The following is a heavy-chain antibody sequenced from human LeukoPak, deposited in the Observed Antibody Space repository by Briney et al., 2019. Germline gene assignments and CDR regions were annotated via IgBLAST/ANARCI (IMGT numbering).Heavy chain of an antibody. CDR1: GFILSRYA. CDR3: AKCRGSSWSDYFDY. D-gene: IGHD6-13*01. CDR2: ISDSGGST. J-gene: IGHJ4*02. V-gene: IGHV3-23*01. Sequence: GGSLLLSCAVSGFILSRYAMSWVRKAPGKGLEWVSAISDSGGSTYYADSVKGRFTISRDNSRNTLYLQMNTLRAEDTAVYYCAKCRGSSWSDYFDYWGQGTLVTVSS.